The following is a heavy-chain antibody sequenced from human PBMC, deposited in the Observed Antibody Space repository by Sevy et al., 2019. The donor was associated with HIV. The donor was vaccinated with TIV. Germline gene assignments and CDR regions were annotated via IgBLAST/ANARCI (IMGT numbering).Heavy chain of an antibody. D-gene: IGHD5-18*01. CDR3: SRAGHSYGLFDY. J-gene: IGHJ4*02. V-gene: IGHV4-59*13. Sequence: SETLSLTCTVSGGSISSYCCNWIRQSPGKGLEWIGYMCHTGITNYNPSLKSRVTISLDTSRTQFSLRLSSVTAADTDVYYCSRAGHSYGLFDYWGQGTLVTVSS. CDR1: GGSISSYC. CDR2: MCHTGIT.